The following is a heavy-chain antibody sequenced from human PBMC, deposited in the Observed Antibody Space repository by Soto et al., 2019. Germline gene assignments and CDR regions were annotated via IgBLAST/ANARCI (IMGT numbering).Heavy chain of an antibody. CDR3: AKDRSPIVVVPAAIRY. CDR2: ISGSGGST. Sequence: PGGSLSLSCAASGFTFSSYAMSWVRQAPGKGLEWVSAISGSGGSTYYADSVKGRFTISRDNSKNTLYLQMNSLRAEDTAVYYCAKDRSPIVVVPAAIRYWGQGTLVTVSS. CDR1: GFTFSSYA. V-gene: IGHV3-23*01. D-gene: IGHD2-2*02. J-gene: IGHJ4*01.